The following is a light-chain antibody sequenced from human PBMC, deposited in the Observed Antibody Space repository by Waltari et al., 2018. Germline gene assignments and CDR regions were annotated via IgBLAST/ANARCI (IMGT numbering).Light chain of an antibody. CDR2: DAS. Sequence: EIMLTQSPVTLSVAPGERATLSCQASQSVLSDLAWYQQKPGQAPRPLIYDASNRASGIPARFSGSGSGTHFTLTIRNLEPEDFAVYYCQQRHDWPLTFGGGTKLAIK. V-gene: IGKV3-11*01. CDR3: QQRHDWPLT. CDR1: QSVLSD. J-gene: IGKJ4*01.